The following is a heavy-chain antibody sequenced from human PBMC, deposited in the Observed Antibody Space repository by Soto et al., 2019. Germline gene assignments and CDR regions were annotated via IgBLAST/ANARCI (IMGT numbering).Heavy chain of an antibody. V-gene: IGHV4-4*07. CDR2: IYSSGST. CDR1: GGSTINYY. D-gene: IGHD6-13*01. Sequence: SETLSLTCTVSGGSTINYYWTWIRQPAGKGLEWVGRIYSSGSTSYNPSLKSRLTMSVDTSKSQFSLKLTSVTAADTALYYCARQTTYSSSWFDYWGHGTLVTVSS. CDR3: ARQTTYSSSWFDY. J-gene: IGHJ5*01.